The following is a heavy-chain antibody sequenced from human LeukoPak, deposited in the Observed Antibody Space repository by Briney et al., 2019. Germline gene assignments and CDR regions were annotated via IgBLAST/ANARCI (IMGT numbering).Heavy chain of an antibody. V-gene: IGHV3-9*01. Sequence: GGSLRLSCAASGFTFDDYAMHWVRQAPGKGLEWVSGISWNSGSIGYADSVKGRFTISRDNAKNSLYLQMNSLRAEDTALYYCAKDHYPLWFGSSRINNWGQGTLVTVSS. D-gene: IGHD3-10*01. J-gene: IGHJ4*02. CDR2: ISWNSGSI. CDR1: GFTFDDYA. CDR3: AKDHYPLWFGSSRINN.